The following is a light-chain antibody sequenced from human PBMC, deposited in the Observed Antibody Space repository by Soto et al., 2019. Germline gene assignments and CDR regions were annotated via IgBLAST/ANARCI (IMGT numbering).Light chain of an antibody. V-gene: IGLV2-23*02. CDR1: SSDFGNYNL. J-gene: IGLJ1*01. CDR3: CSFTSANNHV. CDR2: EVN. Sequence: QSALTQPASVSGSPGQSITISCTGTSSDFGNYNLVSWYQQHPGKVPKLILFEVNKRPSGVSGRFSGYKSGNTASLTISGLHAEDDADYYCCSFTSANNHVFGTGTKLTVL.